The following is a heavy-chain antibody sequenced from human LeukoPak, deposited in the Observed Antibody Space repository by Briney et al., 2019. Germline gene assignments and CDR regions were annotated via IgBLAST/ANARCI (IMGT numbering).Heavy chain of an antibody. D-gene: IGHD6-13*01. CDR3: ARSSSWFYYYYMDV. Sequence: SETLSLTCTVSGGSISSSSYHWGWIRPPPGKGLEWIGSIYYSGSTNYNPSLKSRVTISVDTSKNQFSLKLSSVTAADTAVYYCARSSSWFYYYYMDVWGKGTTVTVSS. CDR2: IYYSGST. CDR1: GGSISSSSYH. V-gene: IGHV4-39*07. J-gene: IGHJ6*03.